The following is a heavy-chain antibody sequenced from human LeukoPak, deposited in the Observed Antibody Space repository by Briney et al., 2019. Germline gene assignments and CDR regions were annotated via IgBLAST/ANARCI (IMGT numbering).Heavy chain of an antibody. J-gene: IGHJ5*02. V-gene: IGHV4-4*07. CDR2: IYTSGST. CDR1: GRSISSYY. D-gene: IGHD6-13*01. Sequence: SQTLSLTCTVSGRSISSYYWSWIRQPAGKGLEWIGRIYTSGSTNYNPSLKSRVTMLVDTSKNQFSLKLSSVTAADTAVYYCARDWGRKGYSANAWFDPWGQRTLVTVSS. CDR3: ARDWGRKGYSANAWFDP.